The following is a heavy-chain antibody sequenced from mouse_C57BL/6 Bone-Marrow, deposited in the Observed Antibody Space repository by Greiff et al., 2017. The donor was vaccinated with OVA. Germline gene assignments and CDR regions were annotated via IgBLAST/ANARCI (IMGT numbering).Heavy chain of an antibody. CDR1: GYTFTDYY. Sequence: QVQLKQSGPELVKPGASVKISCKASGYTFTDYYINWVKQRPGQGLEWIGWIFPGSGSTYYNEKFKGKATLTVDKSSSTAYMLLSSLTSEDSAVYFCARKEGSTMVKAWFAYWGQGTLVTVSA. CDR3: ARKEGSTMVKAWFAY. J-gene: IGHJ3*01. V-gene: IGHV1-75*01. D-gene: IGHD2-2*01. CDR2: IFPGSGST.